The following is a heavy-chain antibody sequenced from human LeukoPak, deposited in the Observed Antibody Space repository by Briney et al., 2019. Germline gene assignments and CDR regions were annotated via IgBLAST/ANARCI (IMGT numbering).Heavy chain of an antibody. V-gene: IGHV3-23*01. CDR3: AKIGSIAAREGIDY. J-gene: IGHJ4*02. CDR1: GFTFSSYA. D-gene: IGHD6-6*01. Sequence: GGSLRLSCAASGFTFSSYAMSWVRQAPGKGLEWVSAISGSGGSTYYADSVKGRFTISRDNSKNALYLQMNSLRAEDTAVYYCAKIGSIAAREGIDYWGQGTLVTVSS. CDR2: ISGSGGST.